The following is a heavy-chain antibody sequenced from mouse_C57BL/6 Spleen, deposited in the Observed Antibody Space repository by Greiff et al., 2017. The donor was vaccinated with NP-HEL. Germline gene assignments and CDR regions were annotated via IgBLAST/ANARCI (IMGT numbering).Heavy chain of an antibody. Sequence: QVQLQQSGAELVRPGASVKLSCKASGYTFTDYYINWVKQRPGQGLEWIARIYPGSGNTYYNEKFKGKATLTAEKSSSTAYMQLSSLTSEDSAVYFCASYDYGFAYWGQGTLVTVSA. J-gene: IGHJ3*01. D-gene: IGHD2-4*01. CDR2: IYPGSGNT. CDR3: ASYDYGFAY. CDR1: GYTFTDYY. V-gene: IGHV1-76*01.